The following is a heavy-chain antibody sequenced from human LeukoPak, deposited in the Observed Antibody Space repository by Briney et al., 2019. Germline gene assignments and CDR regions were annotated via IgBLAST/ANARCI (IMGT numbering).Heavy chain of an antibody. CDR2: ISYSSATI. Sequence: PGGSLRLSCAASGFTFDEYSMHWVRQAPGKGLEWVSGISYSSATIGYVDSVKGRFIISRDNAKNSLYLQMNSLRAEDTAVYYCAELGITMIGGVWGKGTTVTISS. CDR1: GFTFDEYS. V-gene: IGHV3-9*01. J-gene: IGHJ6*04. CDR3: AELGITMIGGV. D-gene: IGHD3-10*02.